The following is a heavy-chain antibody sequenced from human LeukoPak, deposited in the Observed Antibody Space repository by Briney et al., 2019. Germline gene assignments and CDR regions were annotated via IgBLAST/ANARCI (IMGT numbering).Heavy chain of an antibody. D-gene: IGHD6-6*01. V-gene: IGHV3-23*01. CDR1: GFTFSSYA. CDR3: AKGKYQQDAFDI. Sequence: PGGSLRLSCAASGFTFSSYAMSWVRQAPRKGLEWVSAISGSVGSTYYANSFKGRFTISRDNSKNTLYLQMNSLRAEDTAVYYCAKGKYQQDAFDIWGQGTMVTVSS. J-gene: IGHJ3*02. CDR2: ISGSVGST.